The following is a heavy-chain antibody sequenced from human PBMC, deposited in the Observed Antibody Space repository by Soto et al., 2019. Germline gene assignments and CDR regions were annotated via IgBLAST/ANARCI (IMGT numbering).Heavy chain of an antibody. CDR3: AKDDSLEWFFPLDA. CDR1: GFTFSDYY. Sequence: PGGSLRLSCAASGFTFSDYYMSWIRQAPGKGLEWVSSISSSGSSTYYADSVKGRFTISRDNAKNTLYLQMNSLRAEDTAVYFCAKDDSLEWFFPLDAWGQGTLVTVSS. CDR2: ISSSGSST. D-gene: IGHD3-3*01. V-gene: IGHV3-23*01. J-gene: IGHJ5*02.